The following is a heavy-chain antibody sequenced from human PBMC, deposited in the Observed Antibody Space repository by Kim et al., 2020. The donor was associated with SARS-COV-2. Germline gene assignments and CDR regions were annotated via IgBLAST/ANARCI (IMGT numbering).Heavy chain of an antibody. CDR3: ARGSMEWELPFDY. CDR2: INPNSGDT. Sequence: ASVKVSCKASGYTFSGYYMHWVRQAPGQGLEWMGRINPNSGDTNYAQKFQGRVTMTRDTSISTTYMELSRLTSDDTGVYYCARGSMEWELPFDYWGQGTL. V-gene: IGHV1-2*05. CDR1: GYTFSGYY. J-gene: IGHJ4*02. D-gene: IGHD1-26*01.